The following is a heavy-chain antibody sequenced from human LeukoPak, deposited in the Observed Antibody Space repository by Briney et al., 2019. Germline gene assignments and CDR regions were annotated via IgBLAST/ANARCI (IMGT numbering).Heavy chain of an antibody. D-gene: IGHD6-13*01. CDR2: IYYSGST. Sequence: PSETLSLTCTVSGGSISSSSYYWGWIRQPPGKGLEWIGSIYYSGSTYYNPSLKSRVTISVDTPKNQFSLKLSSVTAADTAVYYCARHVKGLAAAAWFDPWGQGTLVTVSS. V-gene: IGHV4-39*01. CDR1: GGSISSSSYY. J-gene: IGHJ5*02. CDR3: ARHVKGLAAAAWFDP.